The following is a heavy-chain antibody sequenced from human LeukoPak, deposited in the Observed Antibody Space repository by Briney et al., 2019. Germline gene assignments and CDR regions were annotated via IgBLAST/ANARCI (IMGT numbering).Heavy chain of an antibody. D-gene: IGHD2-2*01. Sequence: SVKVSCKASGGTFSSYAISWVRQAPGQGLEWMGRIIPILGIANYAQKFQGRVTITADKSTSTAYMELSSLRSDDTAVYYCARGGPAAPRYWGQGTLVTVSS. CDR2: IIPILGIA. CDR3: ARGGPAAPRY. J-gene: IGHJ4*02. CDR1: GGTFSSYA. V-gene: IGHV1-69*04.